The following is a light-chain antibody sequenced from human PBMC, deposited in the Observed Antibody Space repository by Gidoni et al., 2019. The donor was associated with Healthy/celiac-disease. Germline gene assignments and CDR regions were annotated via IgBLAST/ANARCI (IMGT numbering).Light chain of an antibody. Sequence: EVVLTQSPATLSLSPGDRATLSCRASQSVSSYLAWYQQKPGQAPRLLIYDASNKATGIPARFSGSGSGTDFTLTISSLEPEDFAVYYCQQGSNWPRTFGQGTKLEIK. CDR1: QSVSSY. CDR2: DAS. V-gene: IGKV3-11*01. J-gene: IGKJ2*01. CDR3: QQGSNWPRT.